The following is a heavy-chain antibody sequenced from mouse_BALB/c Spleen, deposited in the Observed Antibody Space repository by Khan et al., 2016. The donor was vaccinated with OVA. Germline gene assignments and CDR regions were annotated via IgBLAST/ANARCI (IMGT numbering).Heavy chain of an antibody. CDR3: ARGGAAYYRNDGGAMDY. CDR1: GYTFTTAG. V-gene: IGHV9-4*02. J-gene: IGHJ4*01. D-gene: IGHD2-14*01. CDR2: INTHSGVP. Sequence: QIQLVQSGPELKKPGETVRISCKASGYTFTTAGIQWVQKMPGKGLKWIGWINTHSGVPKYAEDFKGRFAFSLETSASTAYLQITNLKNEDTATXCCARGGAAYYRNDGGAMDYWGQGTSVTVSS.